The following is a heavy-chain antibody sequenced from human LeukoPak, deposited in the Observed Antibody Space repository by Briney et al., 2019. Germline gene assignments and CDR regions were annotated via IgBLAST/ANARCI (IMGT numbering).Heavy chain of an antibody. J-gene: IGHJ4*02. V-gene: IGHV3-23*01. CDR2: ISGGGDDT. CDR3: AKDGNSFFLDS. Sequence: GGSLRLSCAASGFSFSNFAMTWVRQAPGKGLEWVSAISGGGDDTYSAVSVKGRFSISRDNSKNTLSLHMNSLRAEDTAIYYCAKDGNSFFLDSWGQGTLVTVSS. D-gene: IGHD4-23*01. CDR1: GFSFSNFA.